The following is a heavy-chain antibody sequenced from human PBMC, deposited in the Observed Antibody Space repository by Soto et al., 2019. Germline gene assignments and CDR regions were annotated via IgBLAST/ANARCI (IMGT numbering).Heavy chain of an antibody. V-gene: IGHV4-34*01. J-gene: IGHJ4*02. CDR3: VRGHRYDDILTGYYRTYFDY. D-gene: IGHD3-9*01. Sequence: QVQLQQWGAGRLKPSETLSLTCAVYGGSFSGYYWSWIRQPPGKRLEWIGEINHSGSTNYNPSLMSQGTISVDTSKIQFSLNLSSVTAADTAVYCCVRGHRYDDILTGYYRTYFDYWGQGTLVTVSS. CDR1: GGSFSGYY. CDR2: INHSGST.